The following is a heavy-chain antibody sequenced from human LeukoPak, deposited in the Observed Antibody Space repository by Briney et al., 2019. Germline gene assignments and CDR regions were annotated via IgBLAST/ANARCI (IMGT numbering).Heavy chain of an antibody. D-gene: IGHD6-19*01. CDR3: ARDRLVTVAGYYYYHGTDV. Sequence: ASVKVSCKASGYTFTGYYMHWVRQAPGQGLEWMGWINPNSGGTNYAQKFQGWVTMTRDTSISTAYMELSRLRSDDTAVYYCARDRLVTVAGYYYYHGTDVWGQGTTVTVSS. J-gene: IGHJ6*02. CDR2: INPNSGGT. V-gene: IGHV1-2*04. CDR1: GYTFTGYY.